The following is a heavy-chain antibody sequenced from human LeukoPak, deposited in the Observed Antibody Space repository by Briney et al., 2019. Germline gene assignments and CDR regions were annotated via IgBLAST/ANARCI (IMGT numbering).Heavy chain of an antibody. CDR2: IYYSGST. CDR1: GGSISSYY. Sequence: SETLSLTCTVSGGSISSYYWSWTRQPPGKGLEWIGYIYYSGSTNYNPSLKSRVTISVDTSKSQFSLKLSSVTAADTAVYYCARSRVSRSYYFDYWGQGTLVTVSS. D-gene: IGHD2-2*01. CDR3: ARSRVSRSYYFDY. J-gene: IGHJ4*02. V-gene: IGHV4-59*01.